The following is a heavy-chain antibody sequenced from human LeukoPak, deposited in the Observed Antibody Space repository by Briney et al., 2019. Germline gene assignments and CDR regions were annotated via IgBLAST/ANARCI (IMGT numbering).Heavy chain of an antibody. CDR2: ISGGGVTA. V-gene: IGHV3-23*01. J-gene: IGHJ5*02. D-gene: IGHD6-19*01. CDR3: ARAPGGQWLVQDWFDP. CDR1: GFTSIAYA. Sequence: GGSLRLSCVDSGFTSIAYALTWARQAPGKGLEWVSGISGGGVTAYYADSVKGRFTISRDNSKNTLYLQMNSLRAEDTAVYYCARAPGGQWLVQDWFDPWGQGTLVTVSS.